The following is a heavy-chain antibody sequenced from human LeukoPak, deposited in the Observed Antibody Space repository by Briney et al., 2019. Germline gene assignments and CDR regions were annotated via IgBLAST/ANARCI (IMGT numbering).Heavy chain of an antibody. Sequence: KSGGSLRLSCAASGFTFSNAWMSWVRQAPEKGLEWVSSISSSSSYIYYADSVKGRFTISRDNAKNSLYLQMNSLRAEDTAVYYCAREDSLDYWGQGTLVTVSS. V-gene: IGHV3-21*01. CDR1: GFTFSNAW. CDR3: AREDSLDY. J-gene: IGHJ4*02. CDR2: ISSSSSYI. D-gene: IGHD3-22*01.